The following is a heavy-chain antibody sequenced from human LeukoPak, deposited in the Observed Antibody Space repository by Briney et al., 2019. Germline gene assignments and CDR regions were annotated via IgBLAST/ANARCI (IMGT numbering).Heavy chain of an antibody. Sequence: ASVKVSCKASGYTFIGYIHWVRQAPGQGLEWMGRLNPNSGGTNYAQKFQGRVTMTRNTSISTAYMELTGLRSDDTAVYFCARGIAPRLGFDYWGQGTLVTVSS. D-gene: IGHD6-6*01. CDR3: ARGIAPRLGFDY. CDR2: LNPNSGGT. V-gene: IGHV1-2*06. CDR1: GYTFIGY. J-gene: IGHJ4*02.